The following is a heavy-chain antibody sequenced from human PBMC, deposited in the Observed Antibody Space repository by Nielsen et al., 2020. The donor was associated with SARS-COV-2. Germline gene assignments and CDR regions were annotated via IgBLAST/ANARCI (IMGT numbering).Heavy chain of an antibody. J-gene: IGHJ6*02. CDR2: ISAYNGNT. CDR1: GYTFTSYG. Sequence: ASVKVSCKASGYTFTSYGISWVRQAPGQGLEWMGWISAYNGNTNYAQKLQGRVTMTTDTSTSTAYMELRSLRSDDTAVYYCARDAPDLDIVLMVHAMGGSYYGMDVWGQGTTVTVSS. D-gene: IGHD2-8*01. CDR3: ARDAPDLDIVLMVHAMGGSYYGMDV. V-gene: IGHV1-18*01.